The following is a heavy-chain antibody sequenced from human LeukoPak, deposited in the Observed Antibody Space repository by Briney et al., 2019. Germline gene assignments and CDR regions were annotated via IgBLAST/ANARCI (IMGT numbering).Heavy chain of an antibody. CDR3: ARDYDILTGYSNWFDP. D-gene: IGHD3-9*01. CDR2: ISAYNGNT. V-gene: IGHV1-18*01. CDR1: GYTFSNYG. J-gene: IGHJ5*02. Sequence: ASVKVSCKASGYTFSNYGISWVRQAPGQGLEWMGWISAYNGNTNYAQKLQGRVTMTTDTSTSTAYMELRSLRSDDTAVYYCARDYDILTGYSNWFDPWGQGTLVTVSS.